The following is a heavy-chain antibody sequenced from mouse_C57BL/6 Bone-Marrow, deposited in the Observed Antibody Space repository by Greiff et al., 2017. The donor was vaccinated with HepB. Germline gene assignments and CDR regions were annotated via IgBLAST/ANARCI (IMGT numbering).Heavy chain of an antibody. V-gene: IGHV5-16*01. CDR2: INYDGSST. Sequence: EVKLVESEGGLVQPGSSMKLSCTASGFTFSDYYMAWVRQVPEKGLEWVANINYDGSSTYYLDSLKSRFIISRDNAKNILYLQMSSLKSEDTATYYCAREGTTSGYFDVWGTGTTVTVSS. J-gene: IGHJ1*03. CDR3: AREGTTSGYFDV. CDR1: GFTFSDYY. D-gene: IGHD1-1*01.